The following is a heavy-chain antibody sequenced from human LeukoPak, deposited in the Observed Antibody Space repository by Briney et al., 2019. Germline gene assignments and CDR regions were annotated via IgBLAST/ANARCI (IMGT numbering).Heavy chain of an antibody. CDR1: GFNFSSYW. D-gene: IGHD5-12*01. CDR2: IRQDGSDK. V-gene: IGHV3-7*01. Sequence: GGSLRLSCAASGFNFSSYWMSWVRQTPGKGLEWVANIRQDGSDKYYVDSVKGRFTISRDNAKNSLYLQMNSLRVEDMAVYHCARYSYDNYGYFDYWGQGTLVTVSS. J-gene: IGHJ4*02. CDR3: ARYSYDNYGYFDY.